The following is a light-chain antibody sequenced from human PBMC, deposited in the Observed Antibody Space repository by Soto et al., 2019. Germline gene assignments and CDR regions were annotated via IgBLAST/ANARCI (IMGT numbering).Light chain of an antibody. CDR2: GAS. CDR1: QSVSSSY. J-gene: IGKJ2*01. Sequence: EIVLTQSPGTLSLSPGERATLSCRASQSVSSSYLAWYQQKPGQAPRLLIYGASSRATGIPDRFSGSGSGTYSTLTISRLEPEDFAMYYCQQYGSSAYTFGQGTKLEIK. CDR3: QQYGSSAYT. V-gene: IGKV3-20*01.